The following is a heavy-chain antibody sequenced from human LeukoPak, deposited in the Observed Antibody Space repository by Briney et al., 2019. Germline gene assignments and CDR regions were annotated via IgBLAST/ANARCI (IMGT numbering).Heavy chain of an antibody. CDR2: IKSKVDGRTT. D-gene: IGHD3-16*01. CDR3: ATGGYFLDY. V-gene: IGHV3-15*01. CDR1: GFTFSSYS. Sequence: PAGSLRLSCVASGFTFSSYSMNWVRQAPGRGREWVGRIKSKVDGRTTDYAAPVKGRFTISRDDPKNTVFLQVNSLQTEDTAVYFCATGGYFLDYWGQGTLVTVSS. J-gene: IGHJ4*02.